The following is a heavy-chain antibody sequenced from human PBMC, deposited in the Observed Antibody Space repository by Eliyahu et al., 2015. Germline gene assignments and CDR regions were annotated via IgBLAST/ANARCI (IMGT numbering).Heavy chain of an antibody. J-gene: IGHJ3*02. V-gene: IGHV3-23*01. CDR2: ISASGGST. CDR1: GFPFSSYA. CDR3: ANFVSGYYKGGFDM. Sequence: EVQLLESGGGLVQPGGSLRLSCAASGFPFSSYAMGWVRQAXGKGLEGVSGISASGGSTYYADSVKGRFTISRDNSKNTVHLQMNSLRVEDTAVYYCANFVSGYYKGGFDMWGQGTMVTVSS. D-gene: IGHD3-3*01.